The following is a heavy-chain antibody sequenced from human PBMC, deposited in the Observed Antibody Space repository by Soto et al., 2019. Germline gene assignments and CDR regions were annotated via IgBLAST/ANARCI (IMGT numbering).Heavy chain of an antibody. J-gene: IGHJ4*02. D-gene: IGHD2-15*01. CDR3: ASSRL. Sequence: EVQMVESGGGLVQPGGSLRLSCAASGFAVSRYWMYWVRQAPGKGLEWVANINEDGSEMNYVDSVKGRLTISRDNAKTSLYLHMNSLRVGDTAVYCGASSRLRGQGTLVTVSS. CDR2: INEDGSEM. V-gene: IGHV3-7*01. CDR1: GFAVSRYW.